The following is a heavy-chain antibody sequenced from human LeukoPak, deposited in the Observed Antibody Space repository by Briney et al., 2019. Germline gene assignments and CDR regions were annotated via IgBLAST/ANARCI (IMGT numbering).Heavy chain of an antibody. CDR3: ARGPPSPDYKNYRTIYYYMDV. V-gene: IGHV1-18*01. Sequence: ASVKVSCKASGYTFTSYGISWVRQAPGQGLEWMGWIGAYNGNTNYAQKLQGRVTMTTDTSTSTAYMELRSLRSDDTAVYYCARGPPSPDYKNYRTIYYYMDVWGKGTTVTVSS. D-gene: IGHD4-11*01. CDR2: IGAYNGNT. J-gene: IGHJ6*03. CDR1: GYTFTSYG.